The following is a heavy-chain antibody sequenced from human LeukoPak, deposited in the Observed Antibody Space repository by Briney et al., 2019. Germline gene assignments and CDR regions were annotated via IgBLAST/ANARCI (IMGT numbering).Heavy chain of an antibody. Sequence: GGSLRLSCAASGFTFSSYSMNWVRQAPGKGLEWVSSISSSSSYIYYADSVKGRFTISRDNAKNSLYLQMNSLRAEDTAVYYCARGDIVYYFDYWGQGTLVTVSS. V-gene: IGHV3-21*01. D-gene: IGHD5/OR15-5a*01. CDR2: ISSSSSYI. J-gene: IGHJ4*02. CDR3: ARGDIVYYFDY. CDR1: GFTFSSYS.